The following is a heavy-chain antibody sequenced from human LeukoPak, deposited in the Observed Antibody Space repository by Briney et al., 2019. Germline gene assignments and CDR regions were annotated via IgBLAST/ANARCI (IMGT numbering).Heavy chain of an antibody. V-gene: IGHV3-23*01. CDR3: AKNGLGYFDWLFDY. J-gene: IGHJ4*02. D-gene: IGHD3-9*01. Sequence: GGSLRLSSAASGFTFSSYAMSWVRQAPGKGLGWVSAISGIGGRTYYADSVKGRFTISRDNSKNTLYLQMNSLRAEDTAVYDCAKNGLGYFDWLFDYWGQGTLVTVSS. CDR2: ISGIGGRT. CDR1: GFTFSSYA.